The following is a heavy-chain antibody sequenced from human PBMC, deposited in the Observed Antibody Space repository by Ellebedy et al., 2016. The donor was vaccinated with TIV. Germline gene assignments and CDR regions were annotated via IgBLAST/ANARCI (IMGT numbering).Heavy chain of an antibody. CDR2: IYPGDSDT. Sequence: GEFLKISCKGSGYSFTSYWSGWLRQMPGKGLEWWGIIYPGDSDTRNSPSFQGQVTISADKSISTAYLQWSSLKASDTAMYYCARQWKYGMDVWGQGTTVTVSS. D-gene: IGHD1-1*01. V-gene: IGHV5-51*01. CDR1: GYSFTSYW. CDR3: ARQWKYGMDV. J-gene: IGHJ6*02.